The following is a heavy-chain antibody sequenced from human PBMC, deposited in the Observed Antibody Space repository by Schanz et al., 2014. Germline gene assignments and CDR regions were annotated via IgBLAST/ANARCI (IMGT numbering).Heavy chain of an antibody. V-gene: IGHV3-23*04. CDR2: ISGSGGST. D-gene: IGHD1-26*01. J-gene: IGHJ4*02. CDR1: GFTFTNYA. Sequence: EVQLVESGGGLVKPGGSLRLSCAASGFTFTNYAMTWVRQAPGKGLEWVSGISGSGGSTYDADPVKGRFTLSRDNSKNSLYLQMNSLRAEDTAVYYCARDSGGHDVVDYWGQGTLVTVSS. CDR3: ARDSGGHDVVDY.